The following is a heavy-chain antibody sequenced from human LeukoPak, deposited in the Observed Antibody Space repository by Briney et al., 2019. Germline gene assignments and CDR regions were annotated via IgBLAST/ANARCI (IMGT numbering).Heavy chain of an antibody. CDR3: ARGPIGGWFDP. J-gene: IGHJ5*02. Sequence: KPSETLSLTCAVYGGSFSGYYWSWVRQPPGKGLEWIGEINHSGSTNYNPSLKSRVTISVDTSKNQFSLKLSSVTAADTAVYYCARGPIGGWFDPWGQGTLVTVSS. CDR2: INHSGST. CDR1: GGSFSGYY. V-gene: IGHV4-34*01. D-gene: IGHD2/OR15-2a*01.